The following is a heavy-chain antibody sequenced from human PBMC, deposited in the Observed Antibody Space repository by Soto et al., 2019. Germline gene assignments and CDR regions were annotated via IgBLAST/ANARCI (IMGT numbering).Heavy chain of an antibody. CDR3: AKDRNYPRDQFHY. CDR2: ISANGQGI. V-gene: IGHV3-23*01. J-gene: IGHJ4*02. Sequence: QSGGSLRLSCAASGFTFSTYALSWVRQAPGKGLEWVSAISANGQGIYYADSVRGRFTISRDNSKNTIFLHMDSLRAEDTAVYYCAKDRNYPRDQFHYWGQGTLVTVPS. D-gene: IGHD1-7*01. CDR1: GFTFSTYA.